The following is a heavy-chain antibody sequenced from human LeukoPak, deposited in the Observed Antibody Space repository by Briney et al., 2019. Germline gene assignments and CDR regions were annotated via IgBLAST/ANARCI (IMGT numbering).Heavy chain of an antibody. Sequence: GGSLRLSCAASGFIFSDYYMSWIRQAPGKGLEWVSYIRNSGGTIYYADSVKGRFTISRDNAKNSLFLQMNSLGAEDTAVYYCAKITKDKLLWFGELLGWFDPWGQGTLVTVSS. CDR3: AKITKDKLLWFGELLGWFDP. CDR2: IRNSGGTI. V-gene: IGHV3-11*01. J-gene: IGHJ5*02. D-gene: IGHD3-10*01. CDR1: GFIFSDYY.